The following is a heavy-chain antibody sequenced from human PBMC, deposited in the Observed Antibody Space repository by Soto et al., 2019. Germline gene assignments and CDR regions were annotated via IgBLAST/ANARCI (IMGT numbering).Heavy chain of an antibody. V-gene: IGHV3-23*01. CDR2: ISGSGGST. J-gene: IGHJ3*02. CDR3: AKGGSVYYYGAWYAFDI. Sequence: GGSLRLSFAASGFTFSSYAMSWVRQAPGKGLEWVSAISGSGGSTYYADSVKGRLTISRDNSKNTLYLQMNSLRAEDTAVYYCAKGGSVYYYGAWYAFDIWGQGTMVTVS. CDR1: GFTFSSYA. D-gene: IGHD3-22*01.